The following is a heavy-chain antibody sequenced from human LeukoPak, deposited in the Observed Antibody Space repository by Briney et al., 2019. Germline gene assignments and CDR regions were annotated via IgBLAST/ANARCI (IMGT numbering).Heavy chain of an antibody. D-gene: IGHD3-22*01. CDR3: ARHQGSSGYLDAFDI. Sequence: PGESLKISCKGSGYSFTSYWIGWVRQMPGKGLEWMGIIYPGDSDTRYSPSFQGQVTISADKSISTAYLQWSSLKASDTAMYYCARHQGSSGYLDAFDIWGQGTMVTVSS. J-gene: IGHJ3*02. CDR2: IYPGDSDT. CDR1: GYSFTSYW. V-gene: IGHV5-51*01.